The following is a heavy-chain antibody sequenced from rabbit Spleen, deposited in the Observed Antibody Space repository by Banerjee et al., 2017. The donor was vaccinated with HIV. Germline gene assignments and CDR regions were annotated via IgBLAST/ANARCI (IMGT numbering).Heavy chain of an antibody. V-gene: IGHV1S43*01. D-gene: IGHD2-1*01. J-gene: IGHJ4*01. Sequence: QEQLEESGGDLVQPGGSLTLSCKASGVSFSGDSYMCWVRQAPGKGLEWIGYIEPIFGNTYYANWVNGRFTISSHNAQNTLYLQLSSLTAADTATYFCVRDQAGDADYGPYYLNLWGPGTLVTVS. CDR2: IEPIFGNT. CDR3: VRDQAGDADYGPYYLNL. CDR1: GVSFSGDSY.